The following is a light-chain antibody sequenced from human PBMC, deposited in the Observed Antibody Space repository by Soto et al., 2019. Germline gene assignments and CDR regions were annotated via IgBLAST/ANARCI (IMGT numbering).Light chain of an antibody. V-gene: IGKV1-9*01. CDR3: QQLNSYRA. CDR2: AAS. Sequence: DIQLTQSPSFLSASVGDRVTITCRASHGISSYLAWYQQEPGKAPKLLIYAASTLQSGVPSRFSGSGSGTEFTLTSIILQPEDFATYYCQQLNSYRAFGQGTKVEIK. CDR1: HGISSY. J-gene: IGKJ1*01.